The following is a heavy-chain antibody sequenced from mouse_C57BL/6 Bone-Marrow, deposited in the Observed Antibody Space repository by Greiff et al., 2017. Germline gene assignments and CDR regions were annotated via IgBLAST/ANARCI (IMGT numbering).Heavy chain of an antibody. Sequence: QVQLQQSGAELVRPGASVKLSCKASGYTFTDYYINWVKQRPGQGLEWIARIYPGSGNTYYNEKFKGKATLTAEKSSSTAYMQLGSLTAEASAVYVCARHGQGYFDVWGTGTTVTVSS. CDR1: GYTFTDYY. V-gene: IGHV1-76*01. CDR2: IYPGSGNT. J-gene: IGHJ1*03. CDR3: ARHGQGYFDV.